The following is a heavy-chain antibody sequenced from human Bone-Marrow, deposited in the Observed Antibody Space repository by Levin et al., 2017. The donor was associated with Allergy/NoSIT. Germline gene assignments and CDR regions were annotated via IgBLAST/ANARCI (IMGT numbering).Heavy chain of an antibody. Sequence: SETLSLTCTVSGDSISTSSQYWGWIRQPPGTGLEWIGTGYNGGSTYYNPSLKSRMTISVDKSKNQFSLKLKSVTAADTAMYYCARVVPYSSSWYDGFDSWGQGTMVTVSS. D-gene: IGHD6-13*01. CDR3: ARVVPYSSSWYDGFDS. V-gene: IGHV4-39*07. CDR2: GYNGGST. CDR1: GDSISTSSQY. J-gene: IGHJ3*02.